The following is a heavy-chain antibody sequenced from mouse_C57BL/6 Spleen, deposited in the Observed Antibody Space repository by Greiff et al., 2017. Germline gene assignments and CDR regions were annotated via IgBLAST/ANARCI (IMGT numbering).Heavy chain of an antibody. CDR1: GYTFTDYN. CDR3: ARRDYYGSSYFDY. J-gene: IGHJ2*01. Sequence: EVQLQESGPELVKPGASVKIPCKASGYTFTDYNMDWVKQSHGKSLEWIGDINPNNGGTIYNQKFKGKATLTVDKSSSTAYMELRSLTSEDTAVYYCARRDYYGSSYFDYWGQGTTLTVSS. D-gene: IGHD1-1*01. V-gene: IGHV1-18*01. CDR2: INPNNGGT.